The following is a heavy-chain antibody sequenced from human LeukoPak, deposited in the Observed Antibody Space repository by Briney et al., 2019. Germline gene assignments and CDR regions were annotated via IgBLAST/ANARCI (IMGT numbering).Heavy chain of an antibody. J-gene: IGHJ6*02. V-gene: IGHV1-69*02. Sequence: GASVKVSCKASGDTFSSYTISWVRQAPGQGLEWMGRIIPILGIANYAQKFQSRVTITADKSTSTAYMELSSLRSEDTAVYYCASLLGYCSSTSCAYGMDVWGQGTTVTVSS. CDR1: GDTFSSYT. CDR2: IIPILGIA. CDR3: ASLLGYCSSTSCAYGMDV. D-gene: IGHD2-2*01.